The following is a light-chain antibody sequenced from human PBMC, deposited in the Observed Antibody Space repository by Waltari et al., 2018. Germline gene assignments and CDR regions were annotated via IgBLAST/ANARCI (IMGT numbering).Light chain of an antibody. CDR3: AAWDYSLSGVV. CDR1: SSTIGSNS. J-gene: IGLJ2*01. V-gene: IGLV1-47*01. Sequence: QSVLTQPPSASGTPGQRVTISCSGISSTIGSNSVYWYQQLPGTAPKLRSSRNNKRPSGVPDRCSGSKSGTAAALASSGLRSEDEADYYCAAWDYSLSGVVFGGGTKLTVL. CDR2: RNN.